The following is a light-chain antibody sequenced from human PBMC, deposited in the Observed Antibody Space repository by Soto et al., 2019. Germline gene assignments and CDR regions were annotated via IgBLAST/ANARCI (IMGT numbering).Light chain of an antibody. V-gene: IGKV3D-20*02. Sequence: PVERATLSCRTRHSVPLNYLAWYQQRPGQAPRLLIYRASSRATGIPDRFSGSGSGTDFTLTISSLEPEDFAVYHCKQLSSWPRITFGQGTRLEI. CDR3: KQLSSWPRIT. J-gene: IGKJ5*01. CDR2: RAS. CDR1: HSVPLNY.